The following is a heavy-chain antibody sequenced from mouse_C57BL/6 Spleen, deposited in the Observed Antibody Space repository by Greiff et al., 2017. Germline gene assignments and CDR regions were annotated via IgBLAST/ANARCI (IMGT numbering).Heavy chain of an antibody. J-gene: IGHJ2*01. CDR3: ASKNYSPFDY. CDR2: IVPEDGEP. D-gene: IGHD2-12*01. Sequence: EVQLQQSGAELVKPGASVKLSCTASGFNIKDYYMHWVKQRTEQGLEWIGRIVPEDGEPKYAPKFQGKATITADTSSNKAYLQLSSLTSEDTAVYYCASKNYSPFDYWGQGTTLTVSS. V-gene: IGHV14-2*01. CDR1: GFNIKDYY.